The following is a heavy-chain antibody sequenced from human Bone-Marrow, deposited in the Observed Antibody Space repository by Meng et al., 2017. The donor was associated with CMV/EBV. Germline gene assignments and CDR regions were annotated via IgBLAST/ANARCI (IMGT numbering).Heavy chain of an antibody. CDR1: GGSISSSNW. CDR2: IYHSGST. D-gene: IGHD3-3*01. CDR3: ARSYDFWSGYYYY. J-gene: IGHJ4*02. Sequence: GSLRLSCAVSGGSISSSNWWSWVRQPPGKGLEWIGEIYHSGSTNYNPSLKSRVTISVDTSKNQFSLKLSSVTAADTAVYYCARSYDFWSGYYYYWGQGTLVTVSS. V-gene: IGHV4-4*02.